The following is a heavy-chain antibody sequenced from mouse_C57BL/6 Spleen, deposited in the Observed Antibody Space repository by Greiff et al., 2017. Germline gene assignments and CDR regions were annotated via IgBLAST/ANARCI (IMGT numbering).Heavy chain of an antibody. J-gene: IGHJ2*01. CDR1: GYTFTGYW. V-gene: IGHV1-9*01. CDR2: ILPGSGST. D-gene: IGHD2-1*01. Sequence: QVQLQQSGAELMKPGASVKLSCKATGYTFTGYWIEWVKQRPGHGLEWIGEILPGSGSTNYNEKFKGKATFTADTSSNTAYMQLSSLTTEDSAIDFYARRKSDYGSWFDYWGQGTTLTVSS. CDR3: ARRKSDYGSWFDY.